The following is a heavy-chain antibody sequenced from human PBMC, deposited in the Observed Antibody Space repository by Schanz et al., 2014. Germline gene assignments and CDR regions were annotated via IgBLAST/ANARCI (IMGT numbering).Heavy chain of an antibody. D-gene: IGHD2-21*02. CDR3: AKDIGVDCGDGCFNWYFDL. Sequence: EVQLLESGGGLVQPGGSLRLSCSASTFTFDHYAMTWVRQAPGKGLEWVAAVSSRSDEIKYADSVRGRFTISRDNSRSTMYLQMNSLRAEDTAVYFCAKDIGVDCGDGCFNWYFDLWGRGTLVTVSS. CDR1: TFTFDHYA. V-gene: IGHV3-23*05. CDR2: VSSRSDEI. J-gene: IGHJ2*01.